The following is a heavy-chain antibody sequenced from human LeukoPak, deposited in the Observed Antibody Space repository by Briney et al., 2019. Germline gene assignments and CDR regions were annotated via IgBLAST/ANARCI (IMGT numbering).Heavy chain of an antibody. V-gene: IGHV3-30-3*01. Sequence: GRSLRLSCAASGFTFSSYAMHWVRQAPGKGLEWVAVISYDGSNKYYADSVKGRFTISRDNSKNTLYLQMNSLRAEDTAVYYCARVVEDTTGTNFDYWGQGTLVTVSS. CDR3: ARVVEDTTGTNFDY. CDR1: GFTFSSYA. D-gene: IGHD1-1*01. CDR2: ISYDGSNK. J-gene: IGHJ4*02.